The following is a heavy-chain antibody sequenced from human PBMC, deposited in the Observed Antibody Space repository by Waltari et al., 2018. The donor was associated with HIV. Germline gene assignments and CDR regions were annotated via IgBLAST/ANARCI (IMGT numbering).Heavy chain of an antibody. D-gene: IGHD4-17*01. CDR3: ARRKGDYRTAFDT. CDR2: IYPGDSDA. V-gene: IGHV5-51*01. Sequence: EETLVQSGAEVKEPGESLKISCKSLGNNFAGYWVGWVRLMPGKGLEWVGVIYPGDSDAVYSPSFQGRVIMSTDSSISTVYLQWSSLRASDTAMYYCARRKGDYRTAFDTWGQGTMVTASS. CDR1: GNNFAGYW. J-gene: IGHJ3*02.